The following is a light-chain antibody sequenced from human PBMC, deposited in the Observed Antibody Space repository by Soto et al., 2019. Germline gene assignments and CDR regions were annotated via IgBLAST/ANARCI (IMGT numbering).Light chain of an antibody. V-gene: IGKV1-8*01. CDR1: AGISSY. CDR2: AAS. Sequence: IQITKYPSNMSASVGDRVHIPCRASAGISSYLAWYQQKPGKAPKLLIYAASTLQSGVPSRFSGSGSGTDFTLTISCLQSEDFATYYCQQYYIYLWPFCHGAKVDIK. CDR3: QQYYIYLWP. J-gene: IGKJ1*01.